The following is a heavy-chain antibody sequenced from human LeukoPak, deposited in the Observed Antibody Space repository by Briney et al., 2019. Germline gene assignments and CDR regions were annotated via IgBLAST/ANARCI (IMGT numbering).Heavy chain of an antibody. V-gene: IGHV3-66*01. CDR3: ARSHGWELLRGSDAFDI. CDR2: IYSGGST. CDR1: GFTFSSYA. J-gene: IGHJ3*02. D-gene: IGHD1-26*01. Sequence: GGSLRLSCAASGFTFSSYAMSWVRQAPGRGLEWVSVIYSGGSTYYADSVKGRFTISRDNSKNTLYLQMNSLRAEDTAVYYCARSHGWELLRGSDAFDIWGQGTMVTVSS.